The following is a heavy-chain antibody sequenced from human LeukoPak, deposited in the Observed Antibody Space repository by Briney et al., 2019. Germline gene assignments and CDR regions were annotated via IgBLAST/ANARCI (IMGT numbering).Heavy chain of an antibody. J-gene: IGHJ4*02. V-gene: IGHV4-59*01. CDR1: GGSISSYY. CDR2: IYYSGST. D-gene: IGHD3-22*01. CDR3: ARGYDYDSSGYPDY. Sequence: SETLSLTCTVSGGSISSYYWSWIRPPPGKGLEWIGYIYYSGSTNYNPSLKSRVTISVDTSKNQFSLKLSSVTAADTAVYYCARGYDYDSSGYPDYWGQGTLVTVSS.